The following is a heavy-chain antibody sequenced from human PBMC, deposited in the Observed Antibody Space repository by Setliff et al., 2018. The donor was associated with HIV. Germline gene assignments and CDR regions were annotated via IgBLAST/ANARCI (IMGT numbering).Heavy chain of an antibody. CDR1: GFSLSASGVL. CDR2: IYWDDGK. V-gene: IGHV2-5*02. CDR3: AHSLFGGSSPFLDY. D-gene: IGHD3-16*01. Sequence: TLVKPTQTLTLTCTFSGFSLSASGVLVGWIRQPPGKALEWLALIYWDDGKRYNPSLKSRLTITKDTSKNQVVLTMTNMDPVDTATYFCAHSLFGGSSPFLDYWGQGTLVTVSS. J-gene: IGHJ4*02.